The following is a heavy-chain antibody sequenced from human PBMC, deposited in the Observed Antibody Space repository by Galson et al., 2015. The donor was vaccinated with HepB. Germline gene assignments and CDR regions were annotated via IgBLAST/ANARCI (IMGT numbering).Heavy chain of an antibody. CDR3: ARDVTSSGSGSYYKGSRYFDY. CDR1: GFTVSSNY. J-gene: IGHJ4*02. Sequence: SLRLSCAASGFTVSSNYMSWVRQAPGKGLEWVSVIYSGGSTYYADSVKGRFTISRDNSKNTLYLQMNSLRAEDTAVYYCARDVTSSGSGSYYKGSRYFDYWGQGTLVTASS. D-gene: IGHD3-10*01. CDR2: IYSGGST. V-gene: IGHV3-66*01.